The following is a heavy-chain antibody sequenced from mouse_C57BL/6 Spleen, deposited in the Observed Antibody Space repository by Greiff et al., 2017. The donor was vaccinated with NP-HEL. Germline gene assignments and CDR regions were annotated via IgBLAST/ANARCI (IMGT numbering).Heavy chain of an antibody. CDR3: ARAGGDYDVRAMDY. CDR1: GYTFTSYW. V-gene: IGHV1-55*01. D-gene: IGHD2-4*01. CDR2: IYPGSGST. J-gene: IGHJ4*01. Sequence: QVQLQQPGAELVKPGASVKMSCKASGYTFTSYWITWVKQRPGQGLEWIGDIYPGSGSTNYNEKFKSKATLTVDTSSSTAYMQLSSLTSEDSAVYYCARAGGDYDVRAMDYWGQGTSVTVSS.